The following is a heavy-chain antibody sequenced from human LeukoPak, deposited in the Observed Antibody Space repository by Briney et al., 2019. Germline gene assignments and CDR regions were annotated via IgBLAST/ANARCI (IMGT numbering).Heavy chain of an antibody. CDR3: ARAGDIVVVPAALYV. D-gene: IGHD2-2*01. J-gene: IGHJ3*01. CDR2: VNHSGST. CDR1: GGSFSGYY. Sequence: SETLSLTCAVYGGSFSGYYWSWIRQPPGKGLEWIGEVNHSGSTNYNPSLKSRVTISVDTSKNQFSLKLSSVTAADTAVYYCARAGDIVVVPAALYVWGQGTMVTVSS. V-gene: IGHV4-34*01.